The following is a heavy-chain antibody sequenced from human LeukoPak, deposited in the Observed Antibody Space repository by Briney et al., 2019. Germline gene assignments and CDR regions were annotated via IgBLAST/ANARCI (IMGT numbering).Heavy chain of an antibody. CDR1: GGSISSYY. D-gene: IGHD3-16*01. Sequence: PSETLSLTCTVSGGSISSYYWSWIRQPPGKGLEGIGYIYYTGNTNYNPSLKSRVTISVDTSKNQFSLKLSSVTAADTAVYYCARVQRHDLWGAFDIWGQGTMVTVSS. V-gene: IGHV4-59*01. CDR2: IYYTGNT. CDR3: ARVQRHDLWGAFDI. J-gene: IGHJ3*02.